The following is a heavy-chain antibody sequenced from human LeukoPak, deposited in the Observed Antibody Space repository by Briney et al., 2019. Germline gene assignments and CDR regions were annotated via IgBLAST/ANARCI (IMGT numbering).Heavy chain of an antibody. CDR3: ARFLSGSAAKSCSDL. CDR2: IFYSGSP. Sequence: SETLSLSCNVSGGSISNINYYWGWIRQPPGKGLEWIGSIFYSGSPHYNPSLQSRLTISVDTSKDQFSLKLTSVTAADTAVYYCARFLSGSAAKSCSDLWGQGTLVTVSS. D-gene: IGHD1-26*01. CDR1: GGSISNINYY. V-gene: IGHV4-39*01. J-gene: IGHJ5*02.